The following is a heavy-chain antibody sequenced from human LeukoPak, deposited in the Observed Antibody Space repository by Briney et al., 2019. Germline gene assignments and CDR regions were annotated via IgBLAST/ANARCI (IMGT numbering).Heavy chain of an antibody. D-gene: IGHD4-17*01. CDR2: IHYSGST. CDR3: ARFRRDYGDSFDY. J-gene: IGHJ4*02. V-gene: IGHV4-61*01. Sequence: SETLSLTCTVSGDSVSSGSYYWSWIRQPPGKGLEWIGYIHYSGSTNYNPARKSRVTISVDTSKNQFSLKLRSVTAADTAVSYCARFRRDYGDSFDYGGQGTLVTVSS. CDR1: GDSVSSGSYY.